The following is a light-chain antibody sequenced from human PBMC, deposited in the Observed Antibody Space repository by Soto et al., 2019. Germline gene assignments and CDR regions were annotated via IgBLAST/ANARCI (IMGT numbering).Light chain of an antibody. CDR2: YDD. CDR3: AAWDDSLNFVV. Sequence: QSVLTQPPSVSEAPRQRVTISCSGSSSNIGNNAVNWYQQLPGKAPKLLIYYDDLLPSGVSDRFSGSKSGTSASLAISGLQSEDEADYSCAAWDDSLNFVVFGGGTKLTVL. CDR1: SSNIGNNA. J-gene: IGLJ2*01. V-gene: IGLV1-36*01.